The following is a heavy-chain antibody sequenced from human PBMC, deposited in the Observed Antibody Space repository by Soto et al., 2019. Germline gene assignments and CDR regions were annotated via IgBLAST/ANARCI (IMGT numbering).Heavy chain of an antibody. D-gene: IGHD2-2*02. J-gene: IGHJ3*02. CDR3: ASCSSTSCYRWVSFYI. V-gene: IGHV4-31*03. CDR1: GGSISSGGYY. Sequence: KSSETLSLTCTVSGGSISSGGYYWSWVRQHPGKGLEWIGYIYYSGSTYYNPSLKSRVTISVDTSKNQFSLKLSSVTAADTAVYYCASCSSTSCYRWVSFYIWGQGTRVTFSS. CDR2: IYYSGST.